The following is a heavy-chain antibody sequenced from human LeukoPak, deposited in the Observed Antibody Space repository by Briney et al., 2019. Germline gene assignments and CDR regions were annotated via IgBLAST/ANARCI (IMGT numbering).Heavy chain of an antibody. J-gene: IGHJ5*02. Sequence: ASVKVSCKASGGTFSSYAISWVRQAPGQGLEWMGRITPIFGTANYAQKFQGRVTITTDESTSTAYMELSSLRSEDTAVYYCAREEGQNSGWYEKWCGWFDPWGQGTLVTVSS. CDR2: ITPIFGTA. V-gene: IGHV1-69*05. CDR3: AREEGQNSGWYEKWCGWFDP. D-gene: IGHD6-19*01. CDR1: GGTFSSYA.